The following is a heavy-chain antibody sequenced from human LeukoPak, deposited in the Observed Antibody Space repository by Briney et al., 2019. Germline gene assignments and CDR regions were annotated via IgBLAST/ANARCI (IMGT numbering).Heavy chain of an antibody. V-gene: IGHV3-23*01. CDR2: ISGSGGST. D-gene: IGHD3-10*01. CDR1: GFTFSGYA. J-gene: IGHJ4*02. CDR3: AKWAPFYYGSGSYQRRNFDY. Sequence: GGSLRLSCAASGFTFSGYAMSWVRQAPGKGLEWVSAISGSGGSTYYADSVKGRFTISRDNSKNTLYLQMNSLRAEDTAVYYCAKWAPFYYGSGSYQRRNFDYWGQGTLVTVSS.